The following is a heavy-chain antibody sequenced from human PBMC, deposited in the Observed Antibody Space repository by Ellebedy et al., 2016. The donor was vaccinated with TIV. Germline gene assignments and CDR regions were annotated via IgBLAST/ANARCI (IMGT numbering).Heavy chain of an antibody. J-gene: IGHJ4*02. CDR1: GYTFTSYY. Sequence: ASVKVSCKASGYTFTSYYMHWVRQAPGQGLEWMGWINPNSGGTNYGQKFQGRVSMTRDTSINTAYMELSGLKADDTAVYYCARGSLVGATEDYFDYWGQGTLVTVSS. CDR2: INPNSGGT. V-gene: IGHV1-2*02. CDR3: ARGSLVGATEDYFDY. D-gene: IGHD1-26*01.